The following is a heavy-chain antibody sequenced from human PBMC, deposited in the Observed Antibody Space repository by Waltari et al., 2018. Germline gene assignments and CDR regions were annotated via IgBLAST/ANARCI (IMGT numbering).Heavy chain of an antibody. CDR3: ARARSYYYGSGSYLFDY. V-gene: IGHV4-38-2*01. CDR1: GYSISSGYY. CDR2: IYHSGDT. J-gene: IGHJ4*02. Sequence: QVQLQESGPGLVKPSETLSLTCAVSGYSISSGYYWGWIRQPPGKGLEWIGSIYHSGDTYCNPSLRSRVTISVDTSKNQFSLKLSSVTAADTAVYYCARARSYYYGSGSYLFDYWGQGTLVTVSS. D-gene: IGHD3-10*01.